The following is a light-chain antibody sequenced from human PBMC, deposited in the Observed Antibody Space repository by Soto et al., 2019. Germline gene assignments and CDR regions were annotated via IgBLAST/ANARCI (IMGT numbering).Light chain of an antibody. CDR3: QQRTNWLT. CDR2: DAS. V-gene: IGKV3-11*01. CDR1: QNVSTY. J-gene: IGKJ3*01. Sequence: EIVLTQSPATLSLSPGERATLSCRASQNVSTYLAWYQQKPGQAPRLLLYDASNRATGIPARFSGSGSGTDLTLTISCLEPEDFAVYYCQQRTNWLTFGPGTKVDIK.